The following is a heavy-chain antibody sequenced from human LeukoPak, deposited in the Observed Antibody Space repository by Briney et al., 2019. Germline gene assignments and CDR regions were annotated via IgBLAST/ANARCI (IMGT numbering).Heavy chain of an antibody. CDR2: IYTGGTT. D-gene: IGHD3-16*01. J-gene: IGHJ4*02. Sequence: GGSLRLSCAASGFTVSSYYMTWVRQTPGKGLEWVSVIYTGGTTNSAESVMGRFTISRDTFKNALYLQMNSLRGEDTAVYYCARPNLGHDYWGQGTLVTVSS. V-gene: IGHV3-66*01. CDR3: ARPNLGHDY. CDR1: GFTVSSYY.